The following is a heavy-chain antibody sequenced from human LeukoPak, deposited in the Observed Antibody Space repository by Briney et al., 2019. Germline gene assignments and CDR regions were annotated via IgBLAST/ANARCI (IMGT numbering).Heavy chain of an antibody. CDR3: AKRKNSPGYSSLDQ. CDR1: GFTFSSYA. Sequence: PGGSLRLSCAASGFTFSSYAMSWVRQAPGRGLEWISVVSRTGSTKYYADSVKGRFTVSRDNSKNTVYLQMNSLRVDDSAVYYCAKRKNSPGYSSLDQWGQGTLVTVSS. J-gene: IGHJ4*02. CDR2: VSRTGSTK. D-gene: IGHD2-15*01. V-gene: IGHV3-23*01.